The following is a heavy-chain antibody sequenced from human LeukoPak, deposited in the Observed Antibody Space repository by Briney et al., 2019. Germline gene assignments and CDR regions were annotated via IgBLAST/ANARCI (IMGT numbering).Heavy chain of an antibody. D-gene: IGHD3-3*01. CDR2: IIPIFGTA. V-gene: IGHV1-69*05. J-gene: IGHJ4*02. CDR1: GYTFTSYD. CDR3: ASSIGTFWSGYYVFDY. Sequence: SVKVSCKASGYTFTSYDINWVRQAPGQGLEWMGGIIPIFGTANYAQKFQGRVTITTDESTSTAYMELSSLRSEDTAVYYCASSIGTFWSGYYVFDYWGQGTLVTVSS.